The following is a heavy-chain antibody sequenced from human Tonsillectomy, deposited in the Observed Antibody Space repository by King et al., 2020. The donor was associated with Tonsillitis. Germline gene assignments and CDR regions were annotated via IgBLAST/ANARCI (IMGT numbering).Heavy chain of an antibody. D-gene: IGHD1-26*01. Sequence: LQLQESGPGLVKPSETLSLTCSVSGGSITTSGYYWGWIRQPPGKGLEWIGTIYYTGSTFYNPSLKSRVTISADTSNNQLSLKLTSVTATDATVYYCVRQVGQHDQWYFDLWGRGTLVTVSS. V-gene: IGHV4-39*01. CDR2: IYYTGST. CDR1: GGSITTSGYY. CDR3: VRQVGQHDQWYFDL. J-gene: IGHJ2*01.